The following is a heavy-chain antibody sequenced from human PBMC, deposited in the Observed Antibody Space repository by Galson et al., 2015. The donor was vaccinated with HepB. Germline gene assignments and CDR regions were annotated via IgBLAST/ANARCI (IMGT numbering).Heavy chain of an antibody. CDR2: ISGSGSST. V-gene: IGHV3-23*01. D-gene: IGHD6-13*01. CDR3: ARVSRAYDSTWYGSNFEY. Sequence: SLRLSCAASGFTFSSYAMTWVRQAPGKGLEWVSAISGSGSSTHYTDPVKGRFTISRDNSKNTLYLQMTTLRAEDTAIYYCARVSRAYDSTWYGSNFEYWGQGTLVTVSS. J-gene: IGHJ4*02. CDR1: GFTFSSYA.